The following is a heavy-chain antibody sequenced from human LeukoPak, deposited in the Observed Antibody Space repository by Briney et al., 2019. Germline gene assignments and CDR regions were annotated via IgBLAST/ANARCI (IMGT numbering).Heavy chain of an antibody. D-gene: IGHD6-13*01. J-gene: IGHJ4*02. CDR3: ASDSSSWHFFDY. V-gene: IGHV4-61*02. CDR1: GGSISSGPYY. Sequence: TLSLTCTVSGGSISSGPYYWNWIRQPAGKGLEWIGRIYTSGSTNYNPSLKSRVTMSVDTSKNQFSLKLSSVTAADTAVYYCASDSSSWHFFDYWGQGTLVTVSS. CDR2: IYTSGST.